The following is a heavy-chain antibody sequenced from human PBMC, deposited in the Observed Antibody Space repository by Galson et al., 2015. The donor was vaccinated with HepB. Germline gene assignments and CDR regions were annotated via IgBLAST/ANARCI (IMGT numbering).Heavy chain of an antibody. Sequence: SVKVSCKASGYTFTSHDINWVRQAPGQGLEWMGWMNPKSVNTGYAQNFKVRLTMTMNNSINTAYMELSSLGFEDTAVYFCARGGGYYDSSGYHIDAFDIWGQGTMVIVSS. CDR2: MNPKSVNT. J-gene: IGHJ3*02. D-gene: IGHD3-22*01. CDR1: GYTFTSHD. CDR3: ARGGGYYDSSGYHIDAFDI. V-gene: IGHV1-8*01.